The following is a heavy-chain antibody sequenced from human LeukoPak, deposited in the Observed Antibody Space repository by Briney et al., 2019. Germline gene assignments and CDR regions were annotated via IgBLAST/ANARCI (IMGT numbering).Heavy chain of an antibody. CDR3: AKARYSGSPALDF. V-gene: IGHV3-30*02. Sequence: PGGSPRLSCAASGFTFSNNGMHWVRQTPGKGLEWAAFTRYDESKTFYGDSVRGRFTISRDNSKNTLYLQMNSLTTDDSAVYYCAKARYSGSPALDFWGQGTLVTVSS. D-gene: IGHD1-26*01. J-gene: IGHJ4*02. CDR1: GFTFSNNG. CDR2: TRYDESKT.